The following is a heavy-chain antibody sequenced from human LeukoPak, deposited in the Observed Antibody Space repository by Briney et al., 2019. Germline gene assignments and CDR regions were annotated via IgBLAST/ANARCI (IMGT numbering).Heavy chain of an antibody. CDR3: ARGGGAFDI. CDR2: INAGNGST. Sequence: VASVKVSCKASGYTFTSYGISWVRQAPGQRLEWMGWINAGNGSTKYSQEFQGRVTITRDTSASTAYMGLSSLRSEDMAVYYCARGGGAFDIWGQGTMVTVSS. CDR1: GYTFTSYG. V-gene: IGHV1-3*03. J-gene: IGHJ3*02. D-gene: IGHD3-16*01.